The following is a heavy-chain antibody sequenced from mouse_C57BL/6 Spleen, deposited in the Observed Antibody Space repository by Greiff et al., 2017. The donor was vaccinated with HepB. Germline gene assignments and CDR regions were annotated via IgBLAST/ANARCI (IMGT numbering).Heavy chain of an antibody. J-gene: IGHJ2*01. Sequence: QVQLQQSGPELVKPGASVKISCKASGYAFSSSWMNWVKQRPGKGLEWIGRIYPGDGDTNYNGKFKGKATLTADKSSSTAFMQLSSLTSEDSAVYFCAWLRDYWGQGTTLTVSS. CDR1: GYAFSSSW. D-gene: IGHD2-2*01. V-gene: IGHV1-82*01. CDR2: IYPGDGDT. CDR3: AWLRDY.